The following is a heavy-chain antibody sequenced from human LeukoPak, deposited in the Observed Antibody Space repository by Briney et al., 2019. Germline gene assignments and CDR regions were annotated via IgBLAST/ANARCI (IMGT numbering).Heavy chain of an antibody. V-gene: IGHV4-59*01. Sequence: PSETLSLTCAVSGASINNNYWTWVRQPPRKGLEWIGYIYSNGNTNYNPSLKGRVTMSIETSKNQFSLQLPSVTAADTAVYYCASGTFDGPLYGTYWYFHVWGRGTLVTVSS. J-gene: IGHJ2*01. CDR1: GASINNNY. CDR2: IYSNGNT. D-gene: IGHD1-14*01. CDR3: ASGTFDGPLYGTYWYFHV.